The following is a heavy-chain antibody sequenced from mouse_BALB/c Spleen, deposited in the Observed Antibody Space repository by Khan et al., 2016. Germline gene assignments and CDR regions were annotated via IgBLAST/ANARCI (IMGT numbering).Heavy chain of an antibody. J-gene: IGHJ3*01. CDR1: GFSITSDYS. V-gene: IGHV3-1*02. Sequence: VKLKESGPDLVKPSQSLSLTCTVTGFSITSDYSWHWIRQFPGNKLEWMGYIHYSGSTNYNPSLKSRISITRDTSKNQFFLQLNSVATEDTATFYCARYDYGGAPWFAYWGQGTLVTVSA. CDR3: ARYDYGGAPWFAY. CDR2: IHYSGST. D-gene: IGHD1-1*01.